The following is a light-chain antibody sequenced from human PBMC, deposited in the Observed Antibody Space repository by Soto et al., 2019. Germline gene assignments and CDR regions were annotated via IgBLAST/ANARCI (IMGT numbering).Light chain of an antibody. CDR1: QSVSSSY. CDR3: QQYDDSIT. J-gene: IGKJ5*01. V-gene: IGKV3-20*01. Sequence: EIVLTQSPDTLSLSPGESATLSCRASQSVSSSYLAWYQQKPGRAPRLLIYGASNRATGIPDRLRGSGCGTDFTLTIIRLEPEDFAVFSCQQYDDSITFGQGTRLEIE. CDR2: GAS.